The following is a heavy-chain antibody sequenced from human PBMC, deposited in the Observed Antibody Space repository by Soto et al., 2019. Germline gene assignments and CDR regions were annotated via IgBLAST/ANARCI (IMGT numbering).Heavy chain of an antibody. CDR2: IYYSGSS. CDR3: ARNFDIAATGTAFDS. V-gene: IGHV4-30-4*08. D-gene: IGHD6-13*01. Sequence: PSETLSLTCSVSGGSISGDYYWSWIRQSPEKGLEWIGYIYYSGSSYSNPALQSRLSMSLDTDRNSFSLRLDSVTAADTAVYYCARNFDIAATGTAFDSWGRGVLVTVSS. CDR1: GGSISGDYY. J-gene: IGHJ4*02.